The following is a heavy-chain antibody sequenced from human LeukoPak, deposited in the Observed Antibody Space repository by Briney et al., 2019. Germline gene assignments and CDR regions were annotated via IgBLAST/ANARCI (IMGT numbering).Heavy chain of an antibody. Sequence: SETLSLTCAVSGVSFSGYYWSWIRQPPGKGPEWIGEITHSGSTNYNPSLKSRVTISLGTSKNQFSLKLNFVTAADTAVYYCTRTSPGVPLDVWGQGTLVTVSS. V-gene: IGHV4-34*01. J-gene: IGHJ4*02. CDR3: TRTSPGVPLDV. CDR2: ITHSGST. CDR1: GVSFSGYY. D-gene: IGHD7-27*01.